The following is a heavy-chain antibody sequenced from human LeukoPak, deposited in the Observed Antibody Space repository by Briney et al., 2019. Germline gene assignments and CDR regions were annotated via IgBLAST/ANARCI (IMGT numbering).Heavy chain of an antibody. CDR1: GFTFSSYW. J-gene: IGHJ4*02. D-gene: IGHD4-17*01. Sequence: PGGSLRLSCAASGFTFSSYWMHWVRQAPGKGLEWVSVIYSGGSTYYADSVKGRFTISRDNSKDTLYLQMNSLRAEDTAVYYCASTFYGDSPPYWGQGTLVTVSS. V-gene: IGHV3-66*01. CDR3: ASTFYGDSPPY. CDR2: IYSGGST.